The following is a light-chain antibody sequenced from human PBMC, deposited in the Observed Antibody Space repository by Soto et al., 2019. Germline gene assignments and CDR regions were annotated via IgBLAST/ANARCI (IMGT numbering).Light chain of an antibody. J-gene: IGKJ1*01. CDR1: QSVSNNY. V-gene: IGKV3D-20*02. CDR3: QQSHNWPRT. Sequence: EIVLTQSPGTLSLSPGERATLSCRASQSVSNNYLAWYQQKPGQAPRLVIYGASSRGTGIPDRFSASGSGTDFTLTISSLEPEDFAVYYCQQSHNWPRTFGQGTKVDIK. CDR2: GAS.